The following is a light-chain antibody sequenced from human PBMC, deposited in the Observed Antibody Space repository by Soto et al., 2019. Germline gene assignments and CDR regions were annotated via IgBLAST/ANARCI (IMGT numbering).Light chain of an antibody. V-gene: IGLV3-21*04. Sequence: SYELTQPPSVSVAPGKTARITCGGNKIGSKSVHWYQQKPGQAPVLVIYYDSDRPSGIPERFSGSNSGNTATLTISRVEAGDEADYYCQVWDSSSDHGVFGTGTKVTVL. CDR3: QVWDSSSDHGV. CDR1: KIGSKS. CDR2: YDS. J-gene: IGLJ1*01.